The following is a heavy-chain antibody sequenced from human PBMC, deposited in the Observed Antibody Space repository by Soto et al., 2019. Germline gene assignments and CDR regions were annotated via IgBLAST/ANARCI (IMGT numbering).Heavy chain of an antibody. V-gene: IGHV1-8*01. CDR1: GYTFTSYD. Sequence: ASVKVSCKASGYTFTSYDINWVRQATGQGLEWMGWMNPNSGNTGYAQKFQGRVTMTRNTSISTAYMELSSLRSEDTAVYYCARGGILGYCSGGSCHDYYYGMDVWGQGTTVTVSS. CDR3: ARGGILGYCSGGSCHDYYYGMDV. J-gene: IGHJ6*02. CDR2: MNPNSGNT. D-gene: IGHD2-15*01.